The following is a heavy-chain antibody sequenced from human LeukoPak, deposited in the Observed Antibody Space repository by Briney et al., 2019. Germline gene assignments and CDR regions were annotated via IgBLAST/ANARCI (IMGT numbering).Heavy chain of an antibody. Sequence: PSDTLSLTCAVYGGSFSGYYWSWIRQPPGEGLEWIGEINHSGSTNYNPSLKSRVTISVDTSKNQFSLKLSSVTAADTAVYYCARGGEVIAAGNWFDPWGQGTLVTVSS. CDR2: INHSGST. V-gene: IGHV4-34*01. CDR3: ARGGEVIAAGNWFDP. CDR1: GGSFSGYY. D-gene: IGHD6-13*01. J-gene: IGHJ5*02.